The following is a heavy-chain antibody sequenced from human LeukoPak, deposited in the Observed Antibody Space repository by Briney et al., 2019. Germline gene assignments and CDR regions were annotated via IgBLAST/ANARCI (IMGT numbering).Heavy chain of an antibody. CDR2: IKQDGSDK. J-gene: IGHJ6*03. D-gene: IGHD4-17*01. CDR1: GFTFTTYW. CDR3: ARDKRYGDFNYYYYMDV. Sequence: GGSLRLSCAASGFTFTTYWMTWVRQAPGKGLEWVANIKQDGSDKYYVDSVKGRFTISRDNARKSVYLQMNSLRAEDTAVYYCARDKRYGDFNYYYYMDVWGKGTTVTISS. V-gene: IGHV3-7*01.